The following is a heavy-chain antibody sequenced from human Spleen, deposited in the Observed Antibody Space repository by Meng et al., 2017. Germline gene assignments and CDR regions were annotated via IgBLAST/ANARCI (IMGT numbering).Heavy chain of an antibody. J-gene: IGHJ5*02. V-gene: IGHV1-3*01. Sequence: QVQLVQSGAEVKKPGASVKVSCKTSGNTFATYPIHWVRQAPGQRLEWMGRINAANGDTHYSQKFQGRVTITRDTSATTAYMDLSSLRSEDTAVYYCGRSNDIHCFDPWGQGTLVTVSS. D-gene: IGHD2-8*01. CDR1: GNTFATYP. CDR3: GRSNDIHCFDP. CDR2: INAANGDT.